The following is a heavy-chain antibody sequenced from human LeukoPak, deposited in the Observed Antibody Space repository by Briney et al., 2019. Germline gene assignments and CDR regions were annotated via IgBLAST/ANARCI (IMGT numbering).Heavy chain of an antibody. CDR3: ASHDTSGYYLYRYLRT. Sequence: GGSLRLSCAASGFTVINNYMTWVRQAPGKGLEWVSSITGSGGNTYYVDSVKGRFTISRDNSKNTLFLQMNSLRAEDTAVYHCASHDTSGYYLYRYLRTWGQGTLVTVSS. J-gene: IGHJ5*02. V-gene: IGHV3-53*01. CDR1: GFTVINNY. CDR2: ITGSGGNT. D-gene: IGHD3-22*01.